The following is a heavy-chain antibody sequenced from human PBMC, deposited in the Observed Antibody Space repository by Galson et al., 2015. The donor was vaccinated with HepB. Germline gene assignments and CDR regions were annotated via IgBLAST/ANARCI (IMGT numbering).Heavy chain of an antibody. Sequence: SVKVSCKASGGTFSSYAISWVRQAPGQGLEWMGGIIPIFGTANYAQKFQGRVTITADESTSTAYMELSSLRSEDTAVYYCARGVRWLQWDYYYYMDVWGKGTTVTVSS. V-gene: IGHV1-69*13. J-gene: IGHJ6*03. D-gene: IGHD5-24*01. CDR2: IIPIFGTA. CDR3: ARGVRWLQWDYYYYMDV. CDR1: GGTFSSYA.